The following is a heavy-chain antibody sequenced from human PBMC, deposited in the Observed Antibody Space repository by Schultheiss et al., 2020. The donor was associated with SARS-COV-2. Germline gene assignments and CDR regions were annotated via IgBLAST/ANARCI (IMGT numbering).Heavy chain of an antibody. CDR2: ISASGTTK. D-gene: IGHD1-20*01. V-gene: IGHV3-48*03. Sequence: GESLKISCVASGFTFSSFEMNWVRQAPGKGLEWISYISASGTTKDYADSVKGRFTVSRDNAKNSLYLEMNSLRAEDTAVYYCARDPAYNWNDIIFWGQGTLVTVSS. CDR1: GFTFSSFE. J-gene: IGHJ4*02. CDR3: ARDPAYNWNDIIF.